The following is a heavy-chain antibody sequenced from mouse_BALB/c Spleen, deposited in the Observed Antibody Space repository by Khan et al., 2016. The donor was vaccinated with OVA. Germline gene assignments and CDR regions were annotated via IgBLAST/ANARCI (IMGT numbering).Heavy chain of an antibody. CDR2: ISYSGNT. D-gene: IGHD2-3*01. J-gene: IGHJ2*01. CDR3: ARGDGGEFAY. Sequence: VQLKESGPGLVKPSQSLSLTCTVTGYSITSDYAWNLIRQFPGNKLEWMGYISYSGNTKYNPSLKSRISITRDTSKNPFFLQLNSVTIEDTATYYCARGDGGEFAYWGQGTTLTVSA. V-gene: IGHV3-2*02. CDR1: GYSITSDYA.